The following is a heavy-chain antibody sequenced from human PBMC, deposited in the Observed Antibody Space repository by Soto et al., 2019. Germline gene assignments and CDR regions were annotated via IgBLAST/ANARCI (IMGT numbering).Heavy chain of an antibody. D-gene: IGHD3-10*01. CDR3: ATRRDGSGSLDQ. Sequence: SETLSLTCAVSGGSISSSNWWNWVRQPPGKGLEWIGESYHSGSTNYNPSLKSRGTISVEKSKNQFSLKLSSVTAADTAVYFCATRRDGSGSLDQWGQGTLVTVSS. J-gene: IGHJ4*02. V-gene: IGHV4-4*02. CDR1: GGSISSSNW. CDR2: SYHSGST.